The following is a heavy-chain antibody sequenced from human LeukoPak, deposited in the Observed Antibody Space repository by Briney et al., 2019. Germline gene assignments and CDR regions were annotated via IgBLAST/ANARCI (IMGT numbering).Heavy chain of an antibody. Sequence: GGSLRLSCAASGFTFSSFAMHWVRQAPGKGLEWVAVISFDGSDKYYAEAVKGRFTISVDNSENTVYLQMNSLRAEDTAVYYCARDLDSSGYYYAYWGQGSLVTVSS. CDR2: ISFDGSDK. D-gene: IGHD3-22*01. CDR3: ARDLDSSGYYYAY. J-gene: IGHJ4*02. CDR1: GFTFSSFA. V-gene: IGHV3-30*04.